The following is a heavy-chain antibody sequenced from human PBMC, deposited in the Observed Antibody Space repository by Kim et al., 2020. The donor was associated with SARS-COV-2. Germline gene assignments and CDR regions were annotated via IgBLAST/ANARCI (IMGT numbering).Heavy chain of an antibody. CDR1: GFTFSDSA. J-gene: IGHJ3*02. D-gene: IGHD1-1*01. V-gene: IGHV3-73*01. CDR2: IRSKGNGYAT. Sequence: GGSLRLSCGASGFTFSDSAMHWVRRASGKGLEWVGRIRSKGNGYATAYSASVRGRFTISRDDSRNTAYRQMNSLKTEDTSVYYCTRVHGTTLAFWDVFD. CDR3: TRVHGTTLAFWDVFD.